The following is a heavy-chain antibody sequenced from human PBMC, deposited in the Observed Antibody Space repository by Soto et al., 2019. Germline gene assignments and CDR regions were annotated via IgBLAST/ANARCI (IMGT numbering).Heavy chain of an antibody. J-gene: IGHJ4*02. Sequence: GGSLRLSCATSGLTFSNYAMSWVRQAPGGGLEWVPSMSGSSSTTYYADSVRGRFTISRDRSKNTLYLQMSSLRAEDTALYYCAKNQERELPRVIDFWGQGTLVTVSS. V-gene: IGHV3-23*01. D-gene: IGHD1-7*01. CDR2: MSGSSSTT. CDR1: GLTFSNYA. CDR3: AKNQERELPRVIDF.